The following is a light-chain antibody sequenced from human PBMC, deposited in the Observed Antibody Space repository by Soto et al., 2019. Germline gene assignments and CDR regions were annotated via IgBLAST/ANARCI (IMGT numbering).Light chain of an antibody. V-gene: IGLV1-40*01. Sequence: QSVLTQPPSVSGAPGQRVTISCTGSSSNIGAGYDVHWYQQLPGTAPKLLIYGNSHRPSGVPDRFSGSKSGTSASLAISGLQAEDEADYYCCSYAGSYTLYVFGTGTKLTVL. CDR1: SSNIGAGYD. J-gene: IGLJ1*01. CDR3: CSYAGSYTLYV. CDR2: GNS.